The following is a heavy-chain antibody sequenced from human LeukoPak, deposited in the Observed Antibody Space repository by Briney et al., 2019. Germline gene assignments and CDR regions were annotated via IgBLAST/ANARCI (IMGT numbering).Heavy chain of an antibody. J-gene: IGHJ4*02. CDR3: AKDRWAAVASFDS. CDR1: GFPFSDYV. Sequence: GGSLRLSCAASGFPFSDYVMHWVRQAPGKGLEWVAVIRYDGNNKYYADAVKGRFTISRENSKNMLYPHMNSLGTADTAVYYCAKDRWAAVASFDSWGQGTLVTVSS. V-gene: IGHV3-30*02. D-gene: IGHD6-19*01. CDR2: IRYDGNNK.